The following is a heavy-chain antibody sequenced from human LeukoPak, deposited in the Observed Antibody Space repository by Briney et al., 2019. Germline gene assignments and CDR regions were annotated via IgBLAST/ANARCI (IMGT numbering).Heavy chain of an antibody. CDR1: GGSFSGYY. CDR3: ARPGTGTRRGYYFDY. Sequence: SETLSLTCAVYGGSFSGYYWSWLRQPPGKGLEWIGEINHSGSTNYNPSLKSRVTISVDTSKNQFSLKLSSVTAADTAVYYCARPGTGTRRGYYFDYWGQGTLVTVSS. V-gene: IGHV4-34*01. CDR2: INHSGST. D-gene: IGHD1-1*01. J-gene: IGHJ4*02.